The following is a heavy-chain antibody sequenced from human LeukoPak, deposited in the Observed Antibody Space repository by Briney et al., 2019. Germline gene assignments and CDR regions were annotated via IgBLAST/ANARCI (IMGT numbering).Heavy chain of an antibody. CDR1: GGTFSSYA. CDR3: AREGQIVVVPAAILPHNWFDP. D-gene: IGHD2-2*01. Sequence: ASVKVSCKASGGTFSSYAISWVRQAPGQGLEWMGGIIPIFGTANYAQKFQGRVTITADESTSTAYMELSSLRSEDTAVYYCAREGQIVVVPAAILPHNWFDPWGQGTLVTVSS. J-gene: IGHJ5*02. V-gene: IGHV1-69*13. CDR2: IIPIFGTA.